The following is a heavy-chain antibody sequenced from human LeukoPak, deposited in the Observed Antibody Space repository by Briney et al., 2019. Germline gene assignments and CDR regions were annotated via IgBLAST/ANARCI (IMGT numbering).Heavy chain of an antibody. CDR2: IYYSGST. Sequence: SETLSLTCAVYGGSFSGYYWSWIRQPPGKGLEWIGYIYYSGSTYYNPSLKSRVTISVDTSKNQFSLKLSSVTAADTAVYYCASLYYYYGMDVWGQGTTVTVSS. V-gene: IGHV4-34*09. CDR1: GGSFSGYY. J-gene: IGHJ6*02. CDR3: ASLYYYYGMDV.